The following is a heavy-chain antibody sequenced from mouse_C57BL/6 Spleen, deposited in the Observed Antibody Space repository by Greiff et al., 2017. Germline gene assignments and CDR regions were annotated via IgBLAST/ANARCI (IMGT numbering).Heavy chain of an antibody. D-gene: IGHD1-1*01. CDR1: GYAFSSSW. CDR3: ARWGVVVDFDY. Sequence: QVQLQQSGPELVKPGASVKISCKASGYAFSSSWMNWVKQRPGKGLEWIGRIYPGDGDTNYNGKFKGKATLTADKSSSTAYMQLSSLTSEDSAVYFCARWGVVVDFDYWGQGTTLTVSS. V-gene: IGHV1-82*01. CDR2: IYPGDGDT. J-gene: IGHJ2*01.